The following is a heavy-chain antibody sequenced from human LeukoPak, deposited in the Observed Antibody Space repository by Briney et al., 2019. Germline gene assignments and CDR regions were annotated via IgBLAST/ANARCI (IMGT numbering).Heavy chain of an antibody. CDR1: GYTFTGYY. CDR3: ARGARIAAAGKHWFDP. Sequence: ASVKVSCKASGYTFTGYYMHWVRQAPGQELEWMGWINPNSGGTNYAQKFQGRVTMTRDTSISTAYMELSRLRSDDTAVYYCARGARIAAAGKHWFDPWGQGTLVTVSS. CDR2: INPNSGGT. D-gene: IGHD6-13*01. J-gene: IGHJ5*02. V-gene: IGHV1-2*02.